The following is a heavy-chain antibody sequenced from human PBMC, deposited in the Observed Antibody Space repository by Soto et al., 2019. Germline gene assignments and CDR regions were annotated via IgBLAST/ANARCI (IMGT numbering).Heavy chain of an antibody. CDR3: AREGLYYYDSANFDY. Sequence: GGSLRLSCVGSGFTFSNYWMHWVRQAPGKGLEWVSRVKSDGSSTSYADSVRGRFTISRDNAKNTLYLQMNSLRAEDTAVYYCAREGLYYYDSANFDYWGQGTLVTVSS. D-gene: IGHD3-22*01. CDR1: GFTFSNYW. V-gene: IGHV3-74*01. J-gene: IGHJ4*02. CDR2: VKSDGSST.